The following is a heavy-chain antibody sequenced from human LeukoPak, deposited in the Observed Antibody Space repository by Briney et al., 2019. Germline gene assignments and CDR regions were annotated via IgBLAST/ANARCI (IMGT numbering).Heavy chain of an antibody. J-gene: IGHJ4*02. CDR3: ARGAAPTSLIDY. Sequence: GGSLRLSCAASGFTFSSYGMHWVRQAPGKGLEWVAVIWYDGGNKYYADSVKGRFTISRDNSKNTLYLQMNSLRAEDTAVYYCARGAAPTSLIDYWGQGTLVTVSS. D-gene: IGHD2-15*01. CDR2: IWYDGGNK. CDR1: GFTFSSYG. V-gene: IGHV3-33*01.